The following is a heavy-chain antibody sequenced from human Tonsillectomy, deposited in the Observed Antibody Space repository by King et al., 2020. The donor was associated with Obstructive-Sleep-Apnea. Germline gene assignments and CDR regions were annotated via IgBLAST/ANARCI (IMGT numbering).Heavy chain of an antibody. CDR2: ISGSGGGT. J-gene: IGHJ1*01. D-gene: IGHD2-2*01. Sequence: VQLVESGGGLVQPGGSLRLSCAASGFTFISYVMSWVRQAPGKGLEWVSAISGSGGGTYYADSVKGRFTITRDNSKNTLYLQMNSLRAEDTAVYYCAKSIPAAMIIYFQHWGQGTLVTVSS. CDR1: GFTFISYV. V-gene: IGHV3-23*04. CDR3: AKSIPAAMIIYFQH.